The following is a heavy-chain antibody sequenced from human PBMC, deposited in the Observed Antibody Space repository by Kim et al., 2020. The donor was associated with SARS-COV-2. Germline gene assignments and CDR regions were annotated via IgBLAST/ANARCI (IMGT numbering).Heavy chain of an antibody. CDR3: TRDLSYCGSSDCYDDCFDP. CDR2: IGAYDGDR. Sequence: ASVKVSCKAFGYTFSNYGISWVRQAPGQGLEWMGWIGAYDGDRNYAHKLQGRVTMTTDTSTSTAYMELRSLRGDDTAVYYCTRDLSYCGSSDCYDDCFDPWGQGTLVTVSS. V-gene: IGHV1-18*04. J-gene: IGHJ5*02. D-gene: IGHD2-2*01. CDR1: GYTFSNYG.